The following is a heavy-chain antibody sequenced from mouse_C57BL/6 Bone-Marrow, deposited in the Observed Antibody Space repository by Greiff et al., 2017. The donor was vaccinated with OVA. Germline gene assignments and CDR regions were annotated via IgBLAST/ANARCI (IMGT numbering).Heavy chain of an antibody. Sequence: EVQLVESGPGLVKPSQSLSLTCSVTGYSITSGYYWNWIRQFPGNKLEWMGYISYDGSNNYNPSLKNRISITRDTSKNQFFLKLNSVTTEDTATYYCASYQGGGQGTLVTVSA. J-gene: IGHJ3*01. CDR2: ISYDGSN. V-gene: IGHV3-6*01. CDR1: GYSITSGYY. CDR3: ASYQG. D-gene: IGHD2-1*01.